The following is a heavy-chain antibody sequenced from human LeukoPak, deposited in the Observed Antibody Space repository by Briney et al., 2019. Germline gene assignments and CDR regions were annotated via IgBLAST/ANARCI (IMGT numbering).Heavy chain of an antibody. Sequence: GGSLRLSCAASGFTVSSNYMSWVRQAPGKGLEWVSIIYSSGSTYYADSVKGRFTISRDNSKNTLYLQMNSLRAEDTAVYYCAKDSSSWYTNFQHWGQGTLVTVSS. CDR3: AKDSSSWYTNFQH. D-gene: IGHD6-13*01. V-gene: IGHV3-66*01. J-gene: IGHJ1*01. CDR1: GFTVSSNY. CDR2: IYSSGST.